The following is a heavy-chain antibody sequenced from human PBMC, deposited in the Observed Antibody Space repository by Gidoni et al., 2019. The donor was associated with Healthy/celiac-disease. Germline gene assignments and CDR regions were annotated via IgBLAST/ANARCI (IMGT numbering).Heavy chain of an antibody. V-gene: IGHV1-8*01. J-gene: IGHJ3*02. Sequence: QVQLVQSGAEVMKPGASVKVSCKASGYTFTSYAINWVRQATGQGLEWMGWMNPNSGNTGYAQKFQGRVTMTRNTSISTAYMELSSLRSEDTAVYYCARVGVSGYYDSSGYRDAFDIWGQGTMVTVSS. D-gene: IGHD3-22*01. CDR3: ARVGVSGYYDSSGYRDAFDI. CDR2: MNPNSGNT. CDR1: GYTFTSYA.